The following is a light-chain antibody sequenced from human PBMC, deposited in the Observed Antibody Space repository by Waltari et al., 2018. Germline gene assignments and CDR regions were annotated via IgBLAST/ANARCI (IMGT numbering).Light chain of an antibody. Sequence: DIVMTQSPDSLAVSLGERATINCKSSQSVLSTSNNKNYLTWYQQKPGQPPKLLIYWSSIRESGVPDRFSGSGSGTDFTLTISSLQAEDVAVYYCQQYYSAPLTFGGGTKVEIK. V-gene: IGKV4-1*01. J-gene: IGKJ4*01. CDR1: QSVLSTSNNKNY. CDR2: WSS. CDR3: QQYYSAPLT.